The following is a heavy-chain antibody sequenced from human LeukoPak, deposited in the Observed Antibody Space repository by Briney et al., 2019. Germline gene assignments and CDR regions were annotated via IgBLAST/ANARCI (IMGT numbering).Heavy chain of an antibody. V-gene: IGHV3-7*01. CDR2: IKQDGSEK. J-gene: IGHJ6*03. CDR3: ARGSSSWHYYYYYMDV. CDR1: GFTFSSYA. Sequence: GGSLRLSCAASGFTFSSYAMSWVRQAPGKGLEWVANIKQDGSEKYYVDPVKGRFTISRDNAKNSLYLQMNSLRAEDTAVYYCARGSSSWHYYYYYMDVWGKGTTVTISS. D-gene: IGHD6-13*01.